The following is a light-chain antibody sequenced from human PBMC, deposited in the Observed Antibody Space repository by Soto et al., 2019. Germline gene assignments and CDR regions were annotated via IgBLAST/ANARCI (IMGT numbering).Light chain of an antibody. J-gene: IGLJ1*01. CDR3: KSYAGSNTYV. V-gene: IGLV2-14*02. Sequence: QSVLTQPASVSGSPGQSITVSCTGTSSDVGAYNLVSWYQQHPGKAPRLIIYEGTKRPSGISHRFSGSKSDNTASLTVSGLQAADEADYFCKSYAGSNTYVFGSGTKLTVL. CDR1: SSDVGAYNL. CDR2: EGT.